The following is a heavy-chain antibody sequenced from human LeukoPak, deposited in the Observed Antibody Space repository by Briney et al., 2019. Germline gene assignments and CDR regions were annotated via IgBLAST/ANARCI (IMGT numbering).Heavy chain of an antibody. CDR3: AKLSPTTLYDSRGWFDP. CDR1: GFTVSNNY. Sequence: GGSLRLSCAASGFTVSNNYMRWVRQAPGKGLEWVSLIYSGGSTYYADSVKGRFTISRDNSKNTLYLQMNRLRAEDTAVYYCAKLSPTTLYDSRGWFDPWGQGTLVTVSS. V-gene: IGHV3-53*01. CDR2: IYSGGST. J-gene: IGHJ5*02. D-gene: IGHD3-3*01.